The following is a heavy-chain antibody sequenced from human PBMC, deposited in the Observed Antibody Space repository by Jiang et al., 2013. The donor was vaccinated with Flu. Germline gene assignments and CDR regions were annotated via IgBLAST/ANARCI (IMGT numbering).Heavy chain of an antibody. D-gene: IGHD3-10*01. Sequence: SLTCAVYGGSFSGYYWSWIRQPPGKGLEWIGEINHSGSTNYNPSLKSRVTISVDTSKNQFSLKLSSVTAADTAVYYCARGHRVVRGVRSAFDIWGQGTMVTVSS. CDR1: GGSFSGYY. CDR2: INHSGST. CDR3: ARGHRVVRGVRSAFDI. V-gene: IGHV4-34*01. J-gene: IGHJ3*02.